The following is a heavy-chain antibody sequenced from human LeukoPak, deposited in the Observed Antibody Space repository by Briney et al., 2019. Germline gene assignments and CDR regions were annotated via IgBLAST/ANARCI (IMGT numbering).Heavy chain of an antibody. CDR2: IYNCGST. J-gene: IGHJ6*04. D-gene: IGHD3-10*01. CDR3: ARDRRRGITMVRGVIRWGMDV. CDR1: GFTVISNY. V-gene: IGHV3-66*01. Sequence: GGSLRLSCAASGFTVISNYMSWVRQAPGEGLEWVSIIYNCGSTYYTDSVKGRFTISRDNAKNSLYLQMNSLRAEDTAVYYCARDRRRGITMVRGVIRWGMDVWGKGTTVTVSS.